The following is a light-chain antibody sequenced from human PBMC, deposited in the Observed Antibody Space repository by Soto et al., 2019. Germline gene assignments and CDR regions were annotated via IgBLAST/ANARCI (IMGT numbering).Light chain of an antibody. J-gene: IGKJ1*01. V-gene: IGKV1-5*03. CDR1: QTISSW. Sequence: DIQMTQPPSTLSGSVGDRATITCRASQTISSWLAWYQQKPGKAPKLLIYKASTLKSEAPSRFSDSGSGTEFTLTISSLQPDDFATYYCQHYNSYSEAFGQGTKVELK. CDR3: QHYNSYSEA. CDR2: KAS.